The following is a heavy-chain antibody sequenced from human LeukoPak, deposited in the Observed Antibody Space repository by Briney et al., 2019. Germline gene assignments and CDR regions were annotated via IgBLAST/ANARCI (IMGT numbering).Heavy chain of an antibody. Sequence: GGSLRLSCAASGFSFSRYGMHWVRQAPGKGLEWVAFIRHDESSIFYADSIKGRFTISRDNSNNTLYLQMDNLRPEDTAVYYCARGDLEITMVRGVIILPFDYWGQGTLVTVSS. CDR2: IRHDESSI. D-gene: IGHD3-10*01. V-gene: IGHV3-30*02. CDR3: ARGDLEITMVRGVIILPFDY. CDR1: GFSFSRYG. J-gene: IGHJ4*02.